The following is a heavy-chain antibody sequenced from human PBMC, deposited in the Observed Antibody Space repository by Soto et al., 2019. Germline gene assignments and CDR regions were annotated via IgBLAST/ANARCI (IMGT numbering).Heavy chain of an antibody. CDR3: ARGTYDSNFDY. Sequence: PSETLSLTCTGSGGSISSDYWSWIRQPPGKGLEWIGYIYYSGSTNYNPSLKSRGTISVDTSKNQFSLKLSSVTAANTAVYFCARGTYDSNFDYWGQGTLVTVS. CDR2: IYYSGST. CDR1: GGSISSDY. J-gene: IGHJ4*02. V-gene: IGHV4-59*08. D-gene: IGHD3-22*01.